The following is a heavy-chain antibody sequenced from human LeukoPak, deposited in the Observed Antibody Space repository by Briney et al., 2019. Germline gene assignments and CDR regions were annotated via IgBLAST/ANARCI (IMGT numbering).Heavy chain of an antibody. Sequence: SETLSLTCTVSGGSISNYFWSWIRQSPGKGLEWIGYVYYTGSTNYNPSLESRVTISVDTSNNQFSLKLSSVTAADTAVYYCAGGTGLSVDYWGQGTLVTVPS. CDR3: AGGTGLSVDY. CDR1: GGSISNYF. CDR2: VYYTGST. D-gene: IGHD3-16*02. J-gene: IGHJ4*02. V-gene: IGHV4-59*01.